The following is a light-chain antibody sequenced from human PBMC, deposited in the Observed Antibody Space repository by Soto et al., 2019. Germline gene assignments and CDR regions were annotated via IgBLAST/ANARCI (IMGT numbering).Light chain of an antibody. CDR1: SSDVGGYNY. CDR2: EVS. Sequence: QSALTQPASVSGSPGQSITISCTGTSSDVGGYNYVSWYQQHPGKAPKLMIYEVSNRPSGVPARFSGSKSGTSASLVITGLQAEDEADYYCQSYDTSLSGWVIFGGGTKLTVL. CDR3: QSYDTSLSGWVI. V-gene: IGLV2-14*01. J-gene: IGLJ2*01.